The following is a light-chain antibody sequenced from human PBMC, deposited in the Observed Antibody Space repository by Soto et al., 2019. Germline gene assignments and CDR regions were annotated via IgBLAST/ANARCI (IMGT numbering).Light chain of an antibody. CDR2: GAS. J-gene: IGKJ1*01. CDR3: QQYGISPTT. Sequence: ETVLTQSPGTLSLSPGERATLSCRASQSVTSNYLAWYQQKPGQAPRLLIFGASIRATGIPDRFSGGGSGTDFTLTISRLEPEDFAVYHCQQYGISPTTFGQGTRVEIK. CDR1: QSVTSNY. V-gene: IGKV3-20*01.